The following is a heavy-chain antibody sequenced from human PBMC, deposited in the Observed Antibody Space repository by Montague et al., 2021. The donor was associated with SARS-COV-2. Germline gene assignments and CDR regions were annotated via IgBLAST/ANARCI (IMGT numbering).Heavy chain of an antibody. CDR1: GGSFSGYY. J-gene: IGHJ6*02. Sequence: SETLSLTCAVYGGSFSGYYWSWIRQPPGKGLEWIGEINHSGSTNYNPSLKSRVTISVDTSKNQFSLKLSSVTAADTAVYYCARGSGCSCGSCYSDCDPYYSYGMDVWGQGTTVTVSS. CDR2: INHSGST. D-gene: IGHD2-15*01. CDR3: ARGSGCSCGSCYSDCDPYYSYGMDV. V-gene: IGHV4-34*01.